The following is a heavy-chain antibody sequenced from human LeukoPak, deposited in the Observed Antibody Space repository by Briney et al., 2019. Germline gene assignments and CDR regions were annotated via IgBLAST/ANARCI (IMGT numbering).Heavy chain of an antibody. J-gene: IGHJ4*02. CDR1: GGSISSSSYY. CDR3: ARDGRYSYGL. CDR2: IYYSGST. V-gene: IGHV4-39*07. D-gene: IGHD5-18*01. Sequence: SETLSLTCTVSGGSISSSSYYWGWIRQPPGKGLEWIGSIYYSGSTYYNPSLKSRVTISVDTSKNQFSLKLRSVTAADTAVYYCARDGRYSYGLWGQGTLVTVSS.